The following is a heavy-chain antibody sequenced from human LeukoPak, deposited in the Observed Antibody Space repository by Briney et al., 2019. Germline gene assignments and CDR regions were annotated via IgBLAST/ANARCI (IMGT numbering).Heavy chain of an antibody. Sequence: GGSLRLSCAASGFTFSSYGMHWVRQAPGKGLEWVAVIWYDGSNKYYADSVKGRFTISRDNSKNTLYLQMNSLRAEDTAVYYCTRTTYCSSTSCPGIDYWGQGTLVTVSS. CDR3: TRTTYCSSTSCPGIDY. CDR1: GFTFSSYG. V-gene: IGHV3-33*01. CDR2: IWYDGSNK. D-gene: IGHD2-2*01. J-gene: IGHJ4*02.